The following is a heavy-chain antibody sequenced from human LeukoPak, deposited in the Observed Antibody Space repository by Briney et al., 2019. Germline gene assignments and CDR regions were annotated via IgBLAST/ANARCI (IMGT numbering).Heavy chain of an antibody. D-gene: IGHD2-2*01. Sequence: SETLSLTCAVYGGSFSGYYWSWIRQPPGKGLEWIGEINHNGSTNYNPSLKSRVTISVDTSKNQFSLKLSSVTAADTAVYYCARGSKYCSSTSCYYYYMDVWGKGTTVTVSS. V-gene: IGHV4-34*01. CDR2: INHNGST. J-gene: IGHJ6*03. CDR3: ARGSKYCSSTSCYYYYMDV. CDR1: GGSFSGYY.